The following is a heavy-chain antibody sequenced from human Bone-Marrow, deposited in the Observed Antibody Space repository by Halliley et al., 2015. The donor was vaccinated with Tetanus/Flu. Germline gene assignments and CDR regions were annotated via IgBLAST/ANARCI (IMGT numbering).Heavy chain of an antibody. CDR2: IIPISGTA. D-gene: IGHD3-10*02. V-gene: IGHV1-69*01. CDR1: GGTFSSYA. Sequence: QLVQSGAEVNKPGSSVKVSCKASGGTFSSYAITWVRQAPGQGLEWMGGIIPISGTANYALKFQGRVTITADESTSTAYMELSSLRSEGTAVYYCARGDVRGTGGPTGASYYYRYGMGVWGQGTTVTVSS. CDR3: ARGDVRGTGGPTGASYYYRYGMGV. J-gene: IGHJ6*02.